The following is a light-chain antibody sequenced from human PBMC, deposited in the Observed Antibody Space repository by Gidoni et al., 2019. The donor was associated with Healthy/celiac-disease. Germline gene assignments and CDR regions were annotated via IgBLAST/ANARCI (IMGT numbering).Light chain of an antibody. Sequence: DIQFTQSPSFLSASVGDRVTITCRASQGISSYLAWYQQKPGKSPKLLIYAASTFQSGVPSRFSGSGSGTEFTLTISSLQPEDFATYYCQQLNSYPITFGQGTRLEIK. CDR3: QQLNSYPIT. CDR2: AAS. CDR1: QGISSY. J-gene: IGKJ5*01. V-gene: IGKV1-9*01.